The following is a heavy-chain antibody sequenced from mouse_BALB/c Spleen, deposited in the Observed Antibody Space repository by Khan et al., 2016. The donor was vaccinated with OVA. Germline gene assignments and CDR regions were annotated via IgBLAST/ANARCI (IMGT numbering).Heavy chain of an antibody. Sequence: VQLVESGPGLVAPSQSLSITCTVSGFSLTSYGVHWVRQPPGKGLEWLGVIWAGGSTTYNSAMLSSLSISKDNYNSQVFLKMNSLQTDDTAMYYYASRGGFYAMDYWCQGTSVTVSS. J-gene: IGHJ4*01. CDR1: GFSLTSYG. CDR3: ASRGGFYAMDY. V-gene: IGHV2-9*02. CDR2: IWAGGST. D-gene: IGHD1-1*02.